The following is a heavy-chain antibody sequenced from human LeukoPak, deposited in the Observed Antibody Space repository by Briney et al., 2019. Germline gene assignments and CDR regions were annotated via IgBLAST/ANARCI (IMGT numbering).Heavy chain of an antibody. CDR2: ISYDGSNK. Sequence: GGSLRLSCAASGFTFSSYAMHWVRQAPGKGLEWVAVISYDGSNKYYADSVKGRFTISRDNSKNTLYLQMNSLRAEDTAVYYCAKDPRGYSGYGDYWGQGTLVTVSS. CDR3: AKDPRGYSGYGDY. CDR1: GFTFSSYA. D-gene: IGHD5-12*01. J-gene: IGHJ4*02. V-gene: IGHV3-30*04.